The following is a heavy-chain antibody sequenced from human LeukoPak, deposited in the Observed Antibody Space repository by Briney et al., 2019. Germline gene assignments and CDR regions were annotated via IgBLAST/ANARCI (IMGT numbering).Heavy chain of an antibody. V-gene: IGHV4-30-4*08. CDR3: ARDRYCSSTSCVARRDGDYMDV. CDR1: GGPISSSSYY. Sequence: SETLSLTCTISGGPISSSSYYWGWVRQPPGKGLEWIGYIYYSGSTYYNPSLKSRVTISVDTSKNQFSLKLSSVTAADTAVYYCARDRYCSSTSCVARRDGDYMDVWGKGTTVTVSS. J-gene: IGHJ6*03. CDR2: IYYSGST. D-gene: IGHD2-2*01.